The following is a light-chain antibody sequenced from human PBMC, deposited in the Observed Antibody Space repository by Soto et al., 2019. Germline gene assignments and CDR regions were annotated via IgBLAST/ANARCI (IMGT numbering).Light chain of an antibody. Sequence: EIVLTQSPGTLSLSPGERATLSCRASQSVSSSYLAWYQHKPGQAPRLLLYGAFSRASGIPDRFLGIGSGTDFALTISKLEPEDLAVYYCQQYGSSPLFTFGPGTNVDTK. CDR1: QSVSSSY. J-gene: IGKJ3*01. CDR2: GAF. V-gene: IGKV3-20*01. CDR3: QQYGSSPLFT.